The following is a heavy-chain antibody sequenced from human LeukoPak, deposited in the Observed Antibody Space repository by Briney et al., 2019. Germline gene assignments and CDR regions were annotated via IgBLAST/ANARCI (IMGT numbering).Heavy chain of an antibody. V-gene: IGHV3-30*02. CDR1: GFTFSRYV. D-gene: IGHD3-10*01. Sequence: GGSLRLSCSASGFTFSRYVIYWVRQAPGKGLEWVAFTRYDGSNKYYADSVKGRFTISRDNSKNTLYLQMNSLRPEDTAVYYCAKEGDYYGSGSYRDGFDIWGQGTRATVSS. CDR3: AKEGDYYGSGSYRDGFDI. CDR2: TRYDGSNK. J-gene: IGHJ3*02.